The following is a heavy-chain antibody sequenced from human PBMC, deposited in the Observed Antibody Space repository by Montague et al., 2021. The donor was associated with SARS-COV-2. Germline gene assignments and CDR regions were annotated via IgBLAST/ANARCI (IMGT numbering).Heavy chain of an antibody. D-gene: IGHD3-3*01. CDR2: INHSGST. Sequence: SETLSLTCAVYGGSLSGYYWAWIRQPPAKGLEWIGEINHSGSTNYNPSLKSRLTISVDTSKKQFSLKLNSMTAADTAVYYCAWGADYDFWSGFLRYKWFDPWGLGTPVTVSS. CDR1: GGSLSGYY. J-gene: IGHJ5*02. CDR3: AWGADYDFWSGFLRYKWFDP. V-gene: IGHV4-34*01.